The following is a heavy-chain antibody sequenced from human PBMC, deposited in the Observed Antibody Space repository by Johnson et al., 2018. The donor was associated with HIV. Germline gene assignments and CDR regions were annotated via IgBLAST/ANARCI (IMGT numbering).Heavy chain of an antibody. CDR3: AKTAWVFEGDASDI. D-gene: IGHD3-3*01. CDR2: IRYDGSNK. CDR1: GFTFSSYG. J-gene: IGHJ3*02. V-gene: IGHV3-30*02. Sequence: VESGGGVVQPGGSLRLSCAASGFTFSSYGMHWVRQAPGKGLEWVAFIRYDGSNKYYADSVKGRFTISRDNSKNTLYLQMNSLRAEDTAVYYCAKTAWVFEGDASDIWGQGTMVTVSS.